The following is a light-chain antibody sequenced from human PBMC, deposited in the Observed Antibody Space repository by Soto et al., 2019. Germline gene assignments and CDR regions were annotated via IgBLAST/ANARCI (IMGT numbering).Light chain of an antibody. Sequence: EIVMTQSPVTLSVSPGERATLSCRASQSISSNLAWYQQKPDQSPRLLIFGASTRATGIPARFSGSGSGTEFTLTISRLQSEDFAVYYCQQYDNWPPFTFGPGTKVDIK. V-gene: IGKV3-15*01. CDR2: GAS. CDR1: QSISSN. J-gene: IGKJ3*01. CDR3: QQYDNWPPFT.